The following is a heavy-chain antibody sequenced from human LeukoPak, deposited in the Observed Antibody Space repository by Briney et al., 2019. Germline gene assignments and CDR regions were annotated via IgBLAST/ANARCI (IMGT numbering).Heavy chain of an antibody. CDR3: ARDFTMVRGVIKLEDAFDI. CDR1: GGSISSGGHY. J-gene: IGHJ3*02. V-gene: IGHV4-61*08. D-gene: IGHD3-10*01. CDR2: IYYGGST. Sequence: KPSQTLSLTCAVSGGSISSGGHYWSWIRQPPGKGLEWIVYIYYGGSTNYNPSLKSRVTISVDTSKNQFSLKLSSVTAADTAVYYCARDFTMVRGVIKLEDAFDIWGQGTMVTVSS.